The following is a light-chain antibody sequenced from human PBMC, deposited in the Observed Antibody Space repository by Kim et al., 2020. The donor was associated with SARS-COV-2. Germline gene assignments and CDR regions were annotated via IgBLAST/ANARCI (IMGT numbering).Light chain of an antibody. J-gene: IGLJ2*01. CDR1: STDVGGYNY. V-gene: IGLV2-11*01. CDR2: DVS. CDR3: CSYAGSYTFVV. Sequence: QSALTQPRSVSGSPGQSVTISCTGTSTDVGGYNYVSWYQQHPGKAPKFMIYDVSKRPSGVPDRFSGSKSGNTASLTIFGLQAEDEADYYCCSYAGSYTFVVFGGGTQLTVL.